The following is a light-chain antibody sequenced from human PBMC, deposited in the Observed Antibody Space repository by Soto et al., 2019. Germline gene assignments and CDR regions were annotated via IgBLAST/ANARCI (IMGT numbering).Light chain of an antibody. CDR3: SSFVHGTSYV. V-gene: IGLV2-8*01. J-gene: IGLJ1*01. CDR1: SNDVGRFNY. Sequence: QSVLTQAPSASGSPLQSVPIPCAGTSNDVGRFNYVSWYQHHPGKAPKLIIYDVTKRPSGVPDRFSGSKSGNTAYLTVSGLQAEDEADYFCSSFVHGTSYVFGTGTKVTVL. CDR2: DVT.